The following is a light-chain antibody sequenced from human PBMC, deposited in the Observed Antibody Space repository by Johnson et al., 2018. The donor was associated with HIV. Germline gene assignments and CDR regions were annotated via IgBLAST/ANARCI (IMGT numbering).Light chain of an antibody. V-gene: IGLV1-51*02. Sequence: QSVLTQPPSVSAAPGQKVTISCSGSSSNIGNSYVFWYQQLAGTAPKLLIYENNKRPSGIPDRFSGSKSGTSATLGITGLQTGDEADYYCGTWDSSLSAYVFGTGTKVTGL. CDR1: SSNIGNSY. CDR3: GTWDSSLSAYV. J-gene: IGLJ1*01. CDR2: ENN.